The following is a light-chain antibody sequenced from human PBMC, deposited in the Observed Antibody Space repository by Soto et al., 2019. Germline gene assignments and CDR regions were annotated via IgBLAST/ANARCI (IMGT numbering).Light chain of an antibody. CDR1: RSDIGGYNY. CDR2: EVS. Sequence: QSVLTQPASVSGSPGQSITISCTGTRSDIGGYNYVSWYQQHPGKAPKLMIYEVSKRPSGVPDRFSGSKSGNTASLTVSGLQAEDEADYYCSSYAGSRGVFGGGTKLTVL. J-gene: IGLJ2*01. V-gene: IGLV2-8*01. CDR3: SSYAGSRGV.